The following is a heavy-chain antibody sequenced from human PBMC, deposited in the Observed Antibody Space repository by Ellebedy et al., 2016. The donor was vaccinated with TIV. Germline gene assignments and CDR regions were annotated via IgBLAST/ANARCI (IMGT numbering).Heavy chain of an antibody. V-gene: IGHV3-20*04. CDR1: GFTFDDYG. D-gene: IGHD3/OR15-3a*01. CDR2: INWNGGST. CDR3: ARGWGLVILPSQSFDY. Sequence: GESLKISXAASGFTFDDYGMSWVRQAPGKGLEWVSGINWNGGSTGYADSVKGRFTISRDNAKNSLYLQMNSLRAEDTAVYYCARGWGLVILPSQSFDYWGQGTLVTVSS. J-gene: IGHJ4*02.